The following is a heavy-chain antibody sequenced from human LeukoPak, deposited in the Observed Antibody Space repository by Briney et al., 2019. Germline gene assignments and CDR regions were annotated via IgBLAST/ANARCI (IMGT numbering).Heavy chain of an antibody. J-gene: IGHJ6*02. CDR2: IYTSGGT. Sequence: SQTLSLTCTVSGGSISSGSYYWSWIRQPAGKGLEWIGRIYTSGGTNYNPSLRSRVTISVDTSKNQFSLKLSSVTAADTAVYYCARTSSGVSDGMDVWGQGTTVTVSS. V-gene: IGHV4-61*02. CDR3: ARTSSGVSDGMDV. CDR1: GGSISSGSYY. D-gene: IGHD3-22*01.